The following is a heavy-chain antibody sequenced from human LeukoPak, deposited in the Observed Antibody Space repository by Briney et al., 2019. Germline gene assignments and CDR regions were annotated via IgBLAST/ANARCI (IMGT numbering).Heavy chain of an antibody. D-gene: IGHD6-19*01. CDR1: GGSFSGYY. J-gene: IGHJ4*02. CDR2: INHSVST. V-gene: IGHV4-34*01. CDR3: ARVPVGTAVAASVGRRFDY. Sequence: TASETLSLTCAVYGGSFSGYYWSWIRQPPGKGLEWFGDINHSVSTNNNPPLKSRVTISEYTSKNKFSLKLSSVTAADTAVYNSARVPVGTAVAASVGRRFDYWGQGTLVTVSS.